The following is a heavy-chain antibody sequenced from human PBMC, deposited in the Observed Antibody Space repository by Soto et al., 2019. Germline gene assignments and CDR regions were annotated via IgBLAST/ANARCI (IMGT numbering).Heavy chain of an antibody. V-gene: IGHV5-10-1*01. D-gene: IGHD2-15*01. CDR2: IDPSDSYT. J-gene: IGHJ4*02. CDR3: ARCSSGSCYSRY. Sequence: GESLKISCKGSGYSFTSYWISWVRQMPGKGLEWMGRIDPSDSYTNYSPSFQGHVTISADKSSSTAYLQWSSLKASDTAVYYCARCSSGSCYSRYWGQGTLVTVSS. CDR1: GYSFTSYW.